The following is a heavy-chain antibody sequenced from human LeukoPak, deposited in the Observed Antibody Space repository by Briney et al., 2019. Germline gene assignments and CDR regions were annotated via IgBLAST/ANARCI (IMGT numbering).Heavy chain of an antibody. J-gene: IGHJ4*02. CDR1: GGSFSGYY. V-gene: IGHV4-34*01. D-gene: IGHD1-1*01. CDR3: ARGHDALLFDY. Sequence: SETLSLTCAAYGGSFSGYYWSWIRQPPGKGLEWIGEINHSGSTNYNPSLKSRVTISVDTSKNQFSLKLSSVTAADTAVYYCARGHDALLFDYSGQGTLVTVSS. CDR2: INHSGST.